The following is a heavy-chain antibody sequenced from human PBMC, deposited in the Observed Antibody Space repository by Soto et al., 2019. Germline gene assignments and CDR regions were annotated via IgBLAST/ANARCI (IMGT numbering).Heavy chain of an antibody. Sequence: EVQLLESGGGLVQPGGSLRLSCAASGFTFSSYAMSWVRQAPGKGLEWVSAISGSGGSTYYADSVKGRFTISRDNSKNTLYLQMNSLRAEDTAVYYCAKDFRSRRDGITGKSRGSYYYYYMDVWGKGTTVTVSS. V-gene: IGHV3-23*01. CDR1: GFTFSSYA. CDR3: AKDFRSRRDGITGKSRGSYYYYYMDV. J-gene: IGHJ6*03. CDR2: ISGSGGST. D-gene: IGHD1-20*01.